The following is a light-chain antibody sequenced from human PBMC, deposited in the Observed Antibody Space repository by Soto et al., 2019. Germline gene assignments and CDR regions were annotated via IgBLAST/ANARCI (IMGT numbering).Light chain of an antibody. CDR2: EGS. CDR1: SSDLGSYNL. CDR3: CSYAGSSTFV. V-gene: IGLV2-23*01. Sequence: SVVTQPASVSGSPGQSITLSSTGTSSDLGSYNLVSWYQQHPGKAPKLMIYEGSKRPSGVSYRFSGSKSGNTASLTISGLQTEDEADYYCCSYAGSSTFVFGTGTKVTVL. J-gene: IGLJ1*01.